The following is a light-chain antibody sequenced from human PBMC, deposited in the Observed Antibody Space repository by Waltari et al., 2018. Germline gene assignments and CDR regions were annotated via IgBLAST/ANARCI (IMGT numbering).Light chain of an antibody. Sequence: QSALAQPASVSGSPGQSITISCTGTGSDVGGYNYVSWYQQHPDKAPRLIIYDFTNRPSGVSNRFSGSKSCNTASLTISGLQAADEADYYCSSYATSNILLFGGGTKLTVL. V-gene: IGLV2-14*03. CDR3: SSYATSNILL. CDR2: DFT. CDR1: GSDVGGYNY. J-gene: IGLJ2*01.